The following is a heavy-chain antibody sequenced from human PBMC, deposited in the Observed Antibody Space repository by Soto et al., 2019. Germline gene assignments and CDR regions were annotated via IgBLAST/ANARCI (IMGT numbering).Heavy chain of an antibody. Sequence: PGGSLRLSCAASGFTFSSYSMNWVRQAPGKGLEWVSSISSSSSYIYYADSVKGRFTISRDNAKNSLYLQMNSLRAEDTAVYYCAKPTLLATVTGPFDYWGQGTLVTVSS. D-gene: IGHD4-17*01. CDR1: GFTFSSYS. V-gene: IGHV3-21*04. CDR3: AKPTLLATVTGPFDY. CDR2: ISSSSSYI. J-gene: IGHJ4*02.